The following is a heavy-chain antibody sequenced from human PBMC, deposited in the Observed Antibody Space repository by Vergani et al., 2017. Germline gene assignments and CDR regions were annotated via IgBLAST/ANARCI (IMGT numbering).Heavy chain of an antibody. D-gene: IGHD3-3*01. V-gene: IGHV3-9*01. CDR2: ISWNSGSI. J-gene: IGHJ3*02. CDR3: ATILEWLPTALNDAFDI. CDR1: GFTFDDYA. Sequence: EVQLVESGGGLVQPGRSLRLSCAASGFTFDDYAMHWVRQAPGKGLEWVSGISWNSGSIGYADSVKGRFTISRDNAKNSLYLQMNSLRAEDTALYYCATILEWLPTALNDAFDIWGQGTMVTVSS.